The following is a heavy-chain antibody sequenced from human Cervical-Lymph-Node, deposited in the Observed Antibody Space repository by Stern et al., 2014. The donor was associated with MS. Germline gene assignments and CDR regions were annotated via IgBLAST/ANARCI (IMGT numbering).Heavy chain of an antibody. V-gene: IGHV1-18*01. Sequence: QVQLVQSGAEVKKPGASVKVSCRASGYTFTKYGISWVRQAPGQGLEWMGWISAYNGNTNYEQKFQDRVTMTTDTSTSTAYMELRSLRSDDTAVYCCARGMTTISMGNYWGQGTLVTVSS. J-gene: IGHJ4*02. CDR3: ARGMTTISMGNY. CDR1: GYTFTKYG. D-gene: IGHD4-17*01. CDR2: ISAYNGNT.